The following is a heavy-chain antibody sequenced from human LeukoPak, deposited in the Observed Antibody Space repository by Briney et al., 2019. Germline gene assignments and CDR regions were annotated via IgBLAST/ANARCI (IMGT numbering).Heavy chain of an antibody. D-gene: IGHD6-19*01. J-gene: IGHJ5*02. CDR2: ISHDGMNA. CDR3: AKDGAQYSSGPECDP. Sequence: GGSLRLSCAASGLHFSGTAMSWVRQAPGKGLEWASAISHDGMNAYHADSVKGRFTISRDNSKKTVSLEMSSLTAADTGVYYCAKDGAQYSSGPECDPRGQGALVTVSP. CDR1: GLHFSGTA. V-gene: IGHV3-23*01.